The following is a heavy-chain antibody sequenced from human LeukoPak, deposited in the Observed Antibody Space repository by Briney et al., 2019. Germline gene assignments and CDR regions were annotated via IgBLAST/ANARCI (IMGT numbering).Heavy chain of an antibody. CDR1: GIRLSSFE. D-gene: IGHD5-18*01. CDR3: VVGTAMVF. J-gene: IGHJ4*02. V-gene: IGHV3-48*03. Sequence: GRSPEKFCADIGIRLSSFEVKMGRQASRKWLEWVSYISSSGSTRYYADPVKGRFTISRDNAKNSLYLQMSSLRAEDTAVYYCVVGTAMVFWGQGTLVTVSS. CDR2: ISSSGSTR.